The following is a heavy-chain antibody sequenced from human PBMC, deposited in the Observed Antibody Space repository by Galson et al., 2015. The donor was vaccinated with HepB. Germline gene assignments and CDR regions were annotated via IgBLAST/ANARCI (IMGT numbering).Heavy chain of an antibody. Sequence: SLRLSCAASGFTFSSYGMHWGRQAPGKGLGWGAVISYDGSNKYYADSVKRRFTISRDNSKNTLYLQMNSLRAEDTAVYYCAKVRGVIIPGTDAFDIWGQGTMVTVSS. V-gene: IGHV3-30*18. CDR1: GFTFSSYG. CDR3: AKVRGVIIPGTDAFDI. D-gene: IGHD3-10*01. J-gene: IGHJ3*02. CDR2: ISYDGSNK.